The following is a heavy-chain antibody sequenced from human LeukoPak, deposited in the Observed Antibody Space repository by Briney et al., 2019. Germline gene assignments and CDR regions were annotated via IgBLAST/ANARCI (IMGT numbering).Heavy chain of an antibody. CDR1: GGSISSSSYS. Sequence: SETLSLTYTVSGGSISSSSYSWGWIRQPPGKGLEWIGSLYYSGSTYYNPSLKSRVTISVDTSKNQFSLKLSSVTAADTAVYYCARRIVVAGTRGWFDPWGQGTLVTVSS. D-gene: IGHD6-19*01. J-gene: IGHJ5*02. V-gene: IGHV4-39*01. CDR2: LYYSGST. CDR3: ARRIVVAGTRGWFDP.